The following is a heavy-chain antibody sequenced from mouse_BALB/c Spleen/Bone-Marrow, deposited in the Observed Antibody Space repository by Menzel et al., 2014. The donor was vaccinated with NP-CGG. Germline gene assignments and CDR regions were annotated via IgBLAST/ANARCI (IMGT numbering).Heavy chain of an antibody. CDR1: GFTFSYYA. CDR2: ISSGGSYT. D-gene: IGHD3-1*01. J-gene: IGHJ2*01. V-gene: IGHV5-9-4*01. CDR3: ARDSSGYFDY. Sequence: EAKVVESGGGLVKPGGSLKLSCAASGFTFSYYAMSWVRQSPEKSLEWVAEISSGGSYTYYPDTVTGRFTISRDNAKNTLFLEMSSLRSEDTAMYYCARDSSGYFDYRGQGTTLTVSS.